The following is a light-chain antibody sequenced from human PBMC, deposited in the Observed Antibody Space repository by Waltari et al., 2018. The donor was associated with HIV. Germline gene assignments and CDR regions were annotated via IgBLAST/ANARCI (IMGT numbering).Light chain of an antibody. V-gene: IGKV3-15*01. CDR3: QQYNKWPRT. CDR1: ENINNT. CDR2: SAS. J-gene: IGKJ4*02. Sequence: EIVMTQSPATLSVSPGESGTLSCRASENINNTLAWYQLKPGQAPRLLISSASTRATGIPARVSGSGSGTDFTLNIGTLQSEDFAVYYCQQYNKWPRTFGRGTKVEI.